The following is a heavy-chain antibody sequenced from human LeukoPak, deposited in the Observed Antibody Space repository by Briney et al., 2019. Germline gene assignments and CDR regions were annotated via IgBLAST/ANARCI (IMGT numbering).Heavy chain of an antibody. Sequence: GGSLRLSCAASGFTFRSYVMNWVRQAPGKGPEWVSSIGGSGGSTHYAVSVKGRFTISRDKSKNTMSLQMNSLRAEDTAVYYCAKDQAINIATGGTFDYWGQGALVTVGS. V-gene: IGHV3-23*01. CDR1: GFTFRSYV. D-gene: IGHD6-13*01. CDR2: IGGSGGST. J-gene: IGHJ4*02. CDR3: AKDQAINIATGGTFDY.